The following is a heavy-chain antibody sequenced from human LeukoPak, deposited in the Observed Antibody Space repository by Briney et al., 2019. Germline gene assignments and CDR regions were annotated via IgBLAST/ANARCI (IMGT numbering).Heavy chain of an antibody. D-gene: IGHD5-12*01. V-gene: IGHV3-9*01. CDR2: ISWNSGSI. CDR1: GFTFDDYA. J-gene: IGHJ4*02. CDR3: AKDNRIGGYDWSLGY. Sequence: PGGSLTLSCAASGFTFDDYAMHWVRQAPGKGLEWVSGISWNSGSIGYADSVKGRFTISRDNAKNSLYLQMNSLRAEDTALYYCAKDNRIGGYDWSLGYWGQGTLVTVSS.